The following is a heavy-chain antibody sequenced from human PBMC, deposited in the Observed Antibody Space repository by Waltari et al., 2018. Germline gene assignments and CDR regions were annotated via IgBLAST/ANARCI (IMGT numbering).Heavy chain of an antibody. D-gene: IGHD5-12*01. J-gene: IGHJ3*02. Sequence: QVQLVQSGPEVKKPGASVKISCKASGYTFTDHYVHWVRQAPGEGFEWMGWVNPFSCRTTYSKKFQARLTITTDTSIDSTDMELTTLSSDDTAMYYCARRATEMRWDAFDIWGQGTLVTVSS. CDR2: VNPFSCRT. CDR1: GYTFTDHY. V-gene: IGHV1-2*02. CDR3: ARRATEMRWDAFDI.